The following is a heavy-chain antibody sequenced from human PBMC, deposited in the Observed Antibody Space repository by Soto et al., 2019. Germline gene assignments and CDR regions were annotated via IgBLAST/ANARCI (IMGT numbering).Heavy chain of an antibody. CDR1: GGSISSSSYY. CDR3: ARIVGASRSFDY. Sequence: QLKQQESGPGLVKPSETLSLTFTVSGGSISSSSYYWGWISQPPGKGLEWIGSIYYSGSTYYNPSLKSRVTISVDTSKNQFAMKLSSVTAADTAVYYCARIVGASRSFDYWGQGTLVTLSS. J-gene: IGHJ4*02. D-gene: IGHD1-26*01. V-gene: IGHV4-39*01. CDR2: IYYSGST.